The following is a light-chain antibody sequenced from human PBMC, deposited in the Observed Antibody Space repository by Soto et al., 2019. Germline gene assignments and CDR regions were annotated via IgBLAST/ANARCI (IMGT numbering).Light chain of an antibody. J-gene: IGKJ1*01. Sequence: EIVLTQSPGTLSLSPGERATLSCRASQSVSSSYLAWYQQKPGQAPRLLIYGASTRATDIPARFSGSGSGTEFTLTITGLQSEDFAVYYCQQYNGWPWTFGLGTKVDI. CDR2: GAS. V-gene: IGKV3-15*01. CDR3: QQYNGWPWT. CDR1: QSVSSSY.